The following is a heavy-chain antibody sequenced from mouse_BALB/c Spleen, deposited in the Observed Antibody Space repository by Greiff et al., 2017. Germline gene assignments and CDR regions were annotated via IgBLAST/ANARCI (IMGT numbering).Heavy chain of an antibody. J-gene: IGHJ4*01. CDR1: GYTFTSYW. V-gene: IGHV1-7*01. Sequence: QVQLKESGAELAKPGASVKMSCKASGYTFTSYWMHWVNQRPGQGLEWIGYINPSTGYTEYNQKFKDKATLTADKSSSTAYMQLSSLTSEDSAVYYCARSGVTRAMDYWGQGTSVTVSS. CDR3: ARSGVTRAMDY. CDR2: INPSTGYT. D-gene: IGHD2-2*01.